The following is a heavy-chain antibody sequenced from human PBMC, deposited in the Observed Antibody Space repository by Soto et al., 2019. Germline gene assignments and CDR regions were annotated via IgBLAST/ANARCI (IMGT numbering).Heavy chain of an antibody. CDR2: IYSGGST. CDR1: GFTVSSNY. J-gene: IGHJ6*02. V-gene: IGHV3-66*01. D-gene: IGHD3-10*01. CDR3: AREDYYGSGSYYNENYYYYGMDV. Sequence: GSLRLSCAASGFTVSSNYMSWVRQAPGKGLEWVSVIYSGGSTYYADSVKGRFTISRDNSKNTLYLQMNSLRAEDTAVYYCAREDYYGSGSYYNENYYYYGMDVWGQGT.